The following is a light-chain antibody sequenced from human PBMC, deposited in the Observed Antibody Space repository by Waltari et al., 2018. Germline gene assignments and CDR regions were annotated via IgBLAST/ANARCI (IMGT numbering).Light chain of an antibody. CDR1: QSISRY. Sequence: DIHMNQYPSSLSASVGDRVTIPCRASQSISRYLNWYQQKPGKAPKLLIYDTSSLQSGVPSRFSGSGSGTDFTLTISSLEPEDFATYYCQQNDSTPKTFGQGTKVEIK. J-gene: IGKJ1*01. CDR2: DTS. V-gene: IGKV1-39*01. CDR3: QQNDSTPKT.